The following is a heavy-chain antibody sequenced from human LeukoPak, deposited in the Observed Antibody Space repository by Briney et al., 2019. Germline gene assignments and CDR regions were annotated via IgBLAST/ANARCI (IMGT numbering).Heavy chain of an antibody. V-gene: IGHV1-8*01. D-gene: IGHD6-13*01. CDR1: GYTFTSYD. CDR3: ARDLNDGYSSSWYVFDP. Sequence: ASVKVSCKASGYTFTSYDINWVRQATGQGLEWMGWMNPNSGNTGYAQKFQGRVTMTRDTSISTAYMELSRLRSDDTAVYYCARDLNDGYSSSWYVFDPWGQGTLVTVS. CDR2: MNPNSGNT. J-gene: IGHJ5*02.